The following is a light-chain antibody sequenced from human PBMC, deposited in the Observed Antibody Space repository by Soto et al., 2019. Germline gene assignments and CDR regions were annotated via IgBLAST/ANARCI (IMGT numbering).Light chain of an antibody. J-gene: IGLJ1*01. Sequence: QSVLTQPASVSGSPGQSITISCTGTSSDVGGYNYVSWFQQHPDKAPKLIIFEVTKRPSGVSNRFSGSKSGNTASLTISGLQAEDEGNYYCSSYRTGDNYLFGVGTKVTVL. CDR2: EVT. CDR3: SSYRTGDNYL. CDR1: SSDVGGYNY. V-gene: IGLV2-14*01.